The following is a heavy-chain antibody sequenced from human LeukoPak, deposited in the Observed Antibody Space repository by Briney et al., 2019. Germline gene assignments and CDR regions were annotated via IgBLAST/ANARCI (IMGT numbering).Heavy chain of an antibody. V-gene: IGHV3-48*04. CDR1: RFTFINAW. J-gene: IGHJ3*02. CDR3: ARERGGEDAFDI. CDR2: ISSGDSPM. D-gene: IGHD7-27*01. Sequence: GGSLRLSCAASRFTFINAWMNWVRQAPGKGLEWVSYISSGDSPMYYADSVKGRFTISRDNAKNSLFLQMNSLRVEDTAIYYCARERGGEDAFDIWGQGTLVTVSS.